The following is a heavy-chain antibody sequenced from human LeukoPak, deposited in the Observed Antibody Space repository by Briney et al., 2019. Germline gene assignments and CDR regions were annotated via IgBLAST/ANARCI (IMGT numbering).Heavy chain of an antibody. CDR2: TSGGGGDT. J-gene: IGHJ5*02. D-gene: IGHD2-2*01. CDR1: GFTFSNYA. V-gene: IGHV3-23*01. CDR3: AKVSGYCRATSCPGDH. Sequence: GGSLRLSCVASGFTFSNYAMSWVRQAPGEGLEWVSATSGGGGDTYYADSVKGRFTISRDNSNNTLYLQMTSLRAGDTAVYYCAKVSGYCRATSCPGDHWGQGTLVTVSS.